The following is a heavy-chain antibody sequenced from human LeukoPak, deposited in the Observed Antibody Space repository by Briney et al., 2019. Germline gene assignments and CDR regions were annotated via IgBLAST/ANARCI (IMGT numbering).Heavy chain of an antibody. CDR3: ARLYDSSGYYPDY. V-gene: IGHV1-18*01. CDR2: ISAYNGNT. CDR1: GYTFTIYG. J-gene: IGHJ4*02. D-gene: IGHD3-22*01. Sequence: RASVKVSFKASGYTFTIYGISWVRQAPGQGLEWMGWISAYNGNTNYAQKLQGRVTMTTDTSTSTVYMELSSLRSEDTAVYYCARLYDSSGYYPDYWGQGTLVTVSS.